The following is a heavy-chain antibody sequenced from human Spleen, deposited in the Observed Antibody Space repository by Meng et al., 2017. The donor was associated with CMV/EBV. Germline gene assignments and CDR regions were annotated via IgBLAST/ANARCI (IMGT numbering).Heavy chain of an antibody. J-gene: IGHJ6*02. Sequence: ASVKVSCKASGYTFSSYGISWVRQAPGQGFEWMGWISAYNGNTNHAQKFQGRVTMTTDTDTSTAYMELRSLRSDDTAVYYCARDRWDIVVVPARATSYGMDVWGQGTTVTVSS. CDR1: GYTFSSYG. CDR3: ARDRWDIVVVPARATSYGMDV. D-gene: IGHD2-2*01. CDR2: ISAYNGNT. V-gene: IGHV1-18*01.